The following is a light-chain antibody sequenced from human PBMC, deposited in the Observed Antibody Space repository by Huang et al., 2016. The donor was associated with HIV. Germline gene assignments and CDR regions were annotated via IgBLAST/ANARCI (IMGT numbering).Light chain of an antibody. V-gene: IGKV3-20*01. CDR3: QQYGSSPGT. J-gene: IGKJ1*01. CDR1: QSVSSGY. Sequence: EIVLTQSPGTLSLSPGERTTLSCRASQSVSSGYLAWYQHKPGQAPRLLIYGASTRATGIPGRFSGSGSGTDFTLTISRLQPEDFAVYYCQQYGSSPGTFGQGTKVEVK. CDR2: GAS.